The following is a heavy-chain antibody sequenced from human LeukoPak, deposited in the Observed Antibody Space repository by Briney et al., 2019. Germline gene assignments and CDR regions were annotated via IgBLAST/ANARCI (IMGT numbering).Heavy chain of an antibody. V-gene: IGHV3-72*01. Sequence: PGGSLRLSCAGSGFTFSHYYIDWVRQAPGKGLEWVARIRNKANSYSIEYAASVKGRFTISRDDSKNSVYLQMNSLKSEDTADYYCVIVMLGSSKFFDLWGRGTLVTVSS. CDR1: GFTFSHYY. CDR3: VIVMLGSSKFFDL. D-gene: IGHD1-26*01. CDR2: IRNKANSYSI. J-gene: IGHJ2*01.